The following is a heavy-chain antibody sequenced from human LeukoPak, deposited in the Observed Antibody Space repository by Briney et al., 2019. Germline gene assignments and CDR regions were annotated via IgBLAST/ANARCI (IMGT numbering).Heavy chain of an antibody. Sequence: ESGPTLVNPTQPLTLTCTFSGFSLSTSGVGVGWIRQPPGKALEWLALIYWDDDKRYSPSLKSRLTITKDTSKNQVVLTMTNMDPMDTATYYCAHRRRGYDFWSGYGIFDYWGQGTLVTVSS. CDR2: IYWDDDK. D-gene: IGHD3-3*01. J-gene: IGHJ4*02. CDR1: GFSLSTSGVG. CDR3: AHRRRGYDFWSGYGIFDY. V-gene: IGHV2-5*02.